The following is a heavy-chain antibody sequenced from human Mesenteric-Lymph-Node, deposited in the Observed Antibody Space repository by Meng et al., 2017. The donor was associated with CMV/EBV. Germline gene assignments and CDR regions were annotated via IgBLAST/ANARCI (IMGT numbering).Heavy chain of an antibody. CDR3: ARHQRWLKSEGGFNY. J-gene: IGHJ4*02. D-gene: IGHD4-23*01. CDR2: INHSGST. CDR1: GGSFIGYY. Sequence: QVQLQQWGAGLFKPSETLSLTCAVYGGSFIGYYWSWIRQPPGKGLEWIGEINHSGSTNYNPSLKSRVTISVDTSKNQFSLKLSSVTAADTAVYYCARHQRWLKSEGGFNYWGQGTLVTVSS. V-gene: IGHV4-34*01.